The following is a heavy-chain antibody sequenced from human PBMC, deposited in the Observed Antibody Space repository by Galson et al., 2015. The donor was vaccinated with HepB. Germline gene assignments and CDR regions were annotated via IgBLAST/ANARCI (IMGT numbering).Heavy chain of an antibody. CDR3: ARDYGDYFDY. D-gene: IGHD3-10*01. Sequence: SVKVSCKASGYIFTSYYMHWVRQAPGQGLEWMGTITPSGGSTNYAQKFQGRVTMTRDTSTSTVYMELSSLRSEDTAVYYCARDYGDYFDYWGQGTLVIVSS. CDR2: ITPSGGST. V-gene: IGHV1-46*01. J-gene: IGHJ4*02. CDR1: GYIFTSYY.